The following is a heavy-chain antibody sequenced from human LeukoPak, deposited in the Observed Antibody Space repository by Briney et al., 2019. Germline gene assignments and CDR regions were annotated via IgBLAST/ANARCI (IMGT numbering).Heavy chain of an antibody. CDR2: INHSGST. CDR1: GGSFSGYY. CDR3: ARATSSSEHAFDI. D-gene: IGHD3-22*01. Sequence: SETLSLTCAVYGGSFSGYYWSWIRQPPGKGLEWIGEINHSGSTNYNPSLKSRVTISVDTSKNQFSLKLSSVTAADTAVYYCARATSSSEHAFDIWGQGTMVTVSS. V-gene: IGHV4-34*01. J-gene: IGHJ3*02.